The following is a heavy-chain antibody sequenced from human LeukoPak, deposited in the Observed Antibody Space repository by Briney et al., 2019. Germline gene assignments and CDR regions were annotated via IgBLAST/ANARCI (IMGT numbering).Heavy chain of an antibody. CDR2: IYSGGST. Sequence: PGGSLRLSCAASGFTVSSNYMSWVRQAPGKGLEWVSVIYSGGSTYYADSVKGRFTISRDNSKNTLYLQMNSLRAEDTAVYYCARDRRSSCCSSTSCYGAFDYWGQGTLVTVSS. D-gene: IGHD2-2*01. J-gene: IGHJ4*02. V-gene: IGHV3-66*01. CDR1: GFTVSSNY. CDR3: ARDRRSSCCSSTSCYGAFDY.